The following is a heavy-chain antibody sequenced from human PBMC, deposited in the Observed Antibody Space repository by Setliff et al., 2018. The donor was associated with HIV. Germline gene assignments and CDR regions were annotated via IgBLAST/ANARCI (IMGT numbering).Heavy chain of an antibody. D-gene: IGHD1-7*01. CDR1: GLAVGANY. J-gene: IGHJ5*01. V-gene: IGHV3-53*01. CDR3: ARDLWNYGIDS. CDR2: FYSGGST. Sequence: GKSLRLSCAASGLAVGANYMSWVRQAPGKGLECVSIFYSGGSTYYSDSVKGRFTISRDKSKNSLYLQMNSLRAEDTAVYYCARDLWNYGIDSWGQGTLVTVSS.